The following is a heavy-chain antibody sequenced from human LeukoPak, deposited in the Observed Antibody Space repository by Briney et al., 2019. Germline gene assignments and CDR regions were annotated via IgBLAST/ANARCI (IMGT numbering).Heavy chain of an antibody. V-gene: IGHV1-2*02. CDR1: GYTFTGYY. CDR3: ARDQRVRDAFDI. J-gene: IGHJ3*02. Sequence: ASVKVSCKASGYTFTGYYMHWVRQAPGQGLEWMGWINPNSGGTNYAQKFQGRVTMTRGTSISTAYMELSRLRSDDTAVYYCARDQRVRDAFDIWGQGTMVTVSS. D-gene: IGHD3-22*01. CDR2: INPNSGGT.